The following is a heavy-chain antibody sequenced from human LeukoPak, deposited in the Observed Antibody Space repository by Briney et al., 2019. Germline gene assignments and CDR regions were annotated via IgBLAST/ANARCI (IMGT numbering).Heavy chain of an antibody. D-gene: IGHD6-19*01. CDR2: IYNGRDT. CDR1: GASTSSRY. CDR3: AQTTGWPGFDF. J-gene: IGHJ4*02. V-gene: IGHV4-59*08. Sequence: SETLSLTCSASGASTSSRYWSWIRQSPGRTLEWIGHIYNGRDTKYNPSLTSRVTISVDTSKNQFSLSLTSVTAADTAIYYCAQTTGWPGFDFWGPGALVTVSS.